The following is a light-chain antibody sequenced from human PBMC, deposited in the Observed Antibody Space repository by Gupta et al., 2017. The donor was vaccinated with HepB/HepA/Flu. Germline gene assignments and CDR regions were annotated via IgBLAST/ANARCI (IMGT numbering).Light chain of an antibody. J-gene: IGLJ1*01. CDR1: TLRTYY. CDR3: NSRDTSGYPRYV. CDR2: DKN. Sequence: SSELAQDPAVSVALGQTVRITCQGDTLRTYYASWYQQKPGQAPILVIYDKNSRPSGIPDRFSGSRSGNTASLTITGAQAEDEADYYCNSRDTSGYPRYVFRSGTTVTVL. V-gene: IGLV3-19*01.